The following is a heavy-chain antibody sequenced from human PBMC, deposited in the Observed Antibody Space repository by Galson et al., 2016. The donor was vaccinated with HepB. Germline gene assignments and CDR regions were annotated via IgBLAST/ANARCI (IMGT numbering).Heavy chain of an antibody. J-gene: IGHJ4*02. D-gene: IGHD1-1*01. CDR1: EFTFSSYH. CDR2: INPSGDFT. Sequence: SVKVSCKASEFTFSSYHMHWVRQAPGQGLEWVGLINPSGDFTAYAPKFQGRVSTTRDKSTTTLYMHLSSLTSEDTAVYYCASETGTTVYSWGQGTLVTVSS. V-gene: IGHV1-46*01. CDR3: ASETGTTVYS.